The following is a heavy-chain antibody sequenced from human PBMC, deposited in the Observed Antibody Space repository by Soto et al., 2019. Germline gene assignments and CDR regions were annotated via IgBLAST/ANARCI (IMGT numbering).Heavy chain of an antibody. CDR3: VKDSGIAAPSSYGMDV. CDR2: VTSNGGST. CDR1: GLTFSRYA. V-gene: IGHV3-64D*06. Sequence: PGGSLRLSCSASGLTFSRYAMHWVRQAPGKGLEYVSTVTSNGGSTYYADSVKGRFTISRDNSKNTLYLQMSSLRAEDTAVYYCVKDSGIAAPSSYGMDVWGQGTTVTVSS. D-gene: IGHD6-13*01. J-gene: IGHJ6*02.